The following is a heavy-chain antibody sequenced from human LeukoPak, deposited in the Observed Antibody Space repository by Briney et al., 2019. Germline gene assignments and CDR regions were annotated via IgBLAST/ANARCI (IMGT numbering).Heavy chain of an antibody. CDR2: INPSGGTT. J-gene: IGHJ4*02. V-gene: IGHV1-46*01. Sequence: ASVKVSCKASGYIFSSYYIHWVRQAPGQGLEWMGIINPSGGTTSYAQKFQGRVTTTRDTSTSTVYMDLSSLRSDDTAVYYCARFTVHRRLAVAGQFGLDYWGQGTLVTVSS. CDR3: ARFTVHRRLAVAGQFGLDY. CDR1: GYIFSSYY. D-gene: IGHD6-19*01.